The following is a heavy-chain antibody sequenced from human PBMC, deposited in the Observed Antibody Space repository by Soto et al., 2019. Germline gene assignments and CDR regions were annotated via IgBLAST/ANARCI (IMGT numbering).Heavy chain of an antibody. V-gene: IGHV3-23*01. CDR2: ISGSGGST. Sequence: ELQLLESGGGLVQPGGSLRLSCVASEFTFSSYAMSWVRQAPGKGLEWVSAISGSGGSTYYADSVKRRFAVSRDNPKSTLYLQMNSLRDEDTAVYYCAKVPTGDLGTVFQAFDIWGQGTMVTVSS. CDR1: EFTFSSYA. D-gene: IGHD1-26*01. J-gene: IGHJ3*02. CDR3: AKVPTGDLGTVFQAFDI.